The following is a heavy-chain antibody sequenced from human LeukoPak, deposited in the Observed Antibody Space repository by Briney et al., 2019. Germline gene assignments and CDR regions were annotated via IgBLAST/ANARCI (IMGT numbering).Heavy chain of an antibody. Sequence: PSETLSLTCTVSGGSISSGDYSWSWIRQPPGKGLEWIAYMYYSGSTYYNPSLKSRVTMSADTSKNQLSLKLSSVTAADTAVYYCARPYYYDSRIDPWGQGILVTVSS. D-gene: IGHD3-22*01. CDR1: GGSISSGDYS. J-gene: IGHJ5*02. V-gene: IGHV4-30-4*01. CDR2: MYYSGST. CDR3: ARPYYYDSRIDP.